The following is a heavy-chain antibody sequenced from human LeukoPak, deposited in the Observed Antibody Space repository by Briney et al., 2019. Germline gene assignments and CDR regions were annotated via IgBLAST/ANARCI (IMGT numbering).Heavy chain of an antibody. CDR3: ARSQHNTFDP. D-gene: IGHD1-1*01. Sequence: ASVKVSCKPSGYTFTGNYMHWVRQAPGQGLEWMGWINPKSGDTKYAQKFQGRDTVTRDTSSSTSYLELSRLRSDDTAIYYCARSQHNTFDPWGRGTLVTVSS. CDR1: GYTFTGNY. V-gene: IGHV1-2*02. J-gene: IGHJ5*02. CDR2: INPKSGDT.